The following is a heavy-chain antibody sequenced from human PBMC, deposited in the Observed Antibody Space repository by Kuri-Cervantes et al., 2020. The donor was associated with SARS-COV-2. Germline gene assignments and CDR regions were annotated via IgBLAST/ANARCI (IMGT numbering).Heavy chain of an antibody. V-gene: IGHV4-39*01. CDR1: GGSISSSSYY. Sequence: SETLSLTCTVSGGSISSSSYYWGWIRQPPGKGLEWIGTIYYSGSTAYNPSLKSRVTISVDTSKNQFSLKLTSVTAADTAVYFCVGIWSNYRFDYWGQGTLVTVSS. CDR3: VGIWSNYRFDY. CDR2: IYYSGST. D-gene: IGHD3-3*01. J-gene: IGHJ4*02.